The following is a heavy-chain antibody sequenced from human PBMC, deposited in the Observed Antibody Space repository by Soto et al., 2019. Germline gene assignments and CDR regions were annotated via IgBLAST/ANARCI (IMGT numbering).Heavy chain of an antibody. CDR3: ARGDSTDCSNGVCSFFYNHGMDV. V-gene: IGHV1-2*04. CDR2: INPKSGGT. Sequence: ASVKVSCKASGYSFTDYHIHWVRQAPGQGLEWLGRINPKSGGTSTAQKFQGWVTMTTDTSISTASMELTRLTSDDTAIYYCARGDSTDCSNGVCSFFYNHGMDVWRRGTTVTVSS. J-gene: IGHJ6*02. D-gene: IGHD2-8*01. CDR1: GYSFTDYH.